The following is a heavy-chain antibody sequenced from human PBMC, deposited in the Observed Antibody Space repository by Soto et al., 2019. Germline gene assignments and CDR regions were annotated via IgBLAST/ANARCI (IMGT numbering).Heavy chain of an antibody. D-gene: IGHD4-17*01. Sequence: EVQLLESGGGLVRPGGSLRLSCAASGFTFSSYAMTWVRQAPGKGLEWVSGVSGTGGSAYYADSVKGRFTISRDKSTNTPYLHMNSLRAEDTAVYYWARGSAYSDYDLEYWGQGTLVTVSS. V-gene: IGHV3-23*01. CDR1: GFTFSSYA. J-gene: IGHJ4*02. CDR2: VSGTGGSA. CDR3: ARGSAYSDYDLEY.